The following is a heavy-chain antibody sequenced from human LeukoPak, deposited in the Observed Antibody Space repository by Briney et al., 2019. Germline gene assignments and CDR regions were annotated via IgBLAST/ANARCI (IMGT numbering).Heavy chain of an antibody. J-gene: IGHJ4*02. CDR3: ARVRGSSWYGDY. CDR2: ISGSSSTI. CDR1: GFTFSNYN. Sequence: LPGGYLRLSCAASGFTFSNYNMNWVRQAPGKGLEWVSYISGSSSTIYYADSVKGRFTISRDNAKNSLYLQMNSLRDEDTAVYYCARVRGSSWYGDYWGQGTLVTVSS. V-gene: IGHV3-48*02. D-gene: IGHD6-13*01.